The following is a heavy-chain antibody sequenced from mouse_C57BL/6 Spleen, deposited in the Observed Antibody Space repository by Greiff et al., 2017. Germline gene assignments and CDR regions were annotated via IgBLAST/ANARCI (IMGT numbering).Heavy chain of an antibody. CDR3: ARDPGRGAMDY. CDR2: ISDGGSYT. Sequence: EVKLVESGGGLVKPGGSLKLSCAASGFTFSSYGMSWVRQTPEKRLEWVATISDGGSYTYYPDNVKGRLTISRDNAKKNRYLQMSHLKSEDTAMYYCARDPGRGAMDYWGQGTSVTVYS. D-gene: IGHD3-3*01. CDR1: GFTFSSYG. J-gene: IGHJ4*01. V-gene: IGHV5-4*01.